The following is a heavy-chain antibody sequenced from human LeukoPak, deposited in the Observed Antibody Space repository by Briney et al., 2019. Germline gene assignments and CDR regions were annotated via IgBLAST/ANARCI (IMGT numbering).Heavy chain of an antibody. V-gene: IGHV3-33*01. CDR3: AREVLEWLLQQTYYMDV. CDR1: GFTFSSYG. Sequence: GGSLSLSCAASGFTFSSYGMHWVRQAPGKGLEWVAVIWYDGSNKYYADSVKGRSTISRDNSKNTLYLQMSSLRAEDTAVYYCAREVLEWLLQQTYYMDVWGKGTTVTVSS. J-gene: IGHJ6*03. CDR2: IWYDGSNK. D-gene: IGHD3-3*01.